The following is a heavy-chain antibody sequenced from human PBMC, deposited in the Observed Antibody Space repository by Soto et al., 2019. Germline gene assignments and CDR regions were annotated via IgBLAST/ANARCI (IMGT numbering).Heavy chain of an antibody. D-gene: IGHD2-21*02. J-gene: IGHJ3*02. CDR1: GFTFIDHF. V-gene: IGHV3-72*01. Sequence: GGPLRLSCAASGFTFIDHFMEWGRQAPGKGLEWVGRIRNKARSYTTDYAASVRGRFTISRDDSKNSLYLQMNSLKAEDTAVYYCARLLAYCGGDCHSFAFDIWGQGTLVTVSS. CDR2: IRNKARSYTT. CDR3: ARLLAYCGGDCHSFAFDI.